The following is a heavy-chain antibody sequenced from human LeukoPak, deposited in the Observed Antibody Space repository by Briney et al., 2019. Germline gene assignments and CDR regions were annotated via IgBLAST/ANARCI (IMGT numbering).Heavy chain of an antibody. CDR3: ARAPARRYFDWFEEDY. D-gene: IGHD3-9*01. V-gene: IGHV1-3*03. Sequence: ASVKVSCKASGYTFTSYAMHWVRQAPGQRLEWMGWINAGNGNTKYSQEFQGRVTITRDTSASTAYMELSSLRSEDMAVYYCARAPARRYFDWFEEDYWGQGTLVTVSS. CDR1: GYTFTSYA. CDR2: INAGNGNT. J-gene: IGHJ4*02.